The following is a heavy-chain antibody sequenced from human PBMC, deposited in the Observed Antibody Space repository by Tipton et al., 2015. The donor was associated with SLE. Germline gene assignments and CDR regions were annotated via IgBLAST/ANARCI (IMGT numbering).Heavy chain of an antibody. CDR2: IYYSGST. D-gene: IGHD3-16*02. J-gene: IGHJ4*02. Sequence: TLSLTCTVSGGSISSSSCYWGWIRQPPGKGLEWIGSIYYSGSTYYNPSLKSRVTISVDTSKNQFSLKLSSVTAADTAVYYCAGTPYDYVWGSYHSDYWGQGTLVTVSS. CDR1: GGSISSSSCY. V-gene: IGHV4-39*07. CDR3: AGTPYDYVWGSYHSDY.